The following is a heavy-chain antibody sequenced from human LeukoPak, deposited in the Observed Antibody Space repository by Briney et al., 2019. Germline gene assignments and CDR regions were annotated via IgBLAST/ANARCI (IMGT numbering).Heavy chain of an antibody. CDR3: ARSYGGNSSDYFDY. Sequence: SETLSLTCAVYGGSFSGYYWSWIRQPPGKGLEWIGEINHSGSTNYNPSLKSRVTISVDTSKNQFSLKLSSVTAADTAVYYCARSYGGNSSDYFDYWGQGTLVTVSS. J-gene: IGHJ4*02. V-gene: IGHV4-34*01. CDR1: GGSFSGYY. D-gene: IGHD4-23*01. CDR2: INHSGST.